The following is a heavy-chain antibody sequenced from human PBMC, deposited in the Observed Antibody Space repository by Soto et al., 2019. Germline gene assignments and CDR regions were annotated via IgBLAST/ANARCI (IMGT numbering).Heavy chain of an antibody. CDR3: ARDTLSTYCSGGSCYSGLRAFDI. D-gene: IGHD2-15*01. CDR2: ISSSGSTI. V-gene: IGHV3-48*03. CDR1: GFTFSSYE. Sequence: EVQLVESGGGLVQPGGSLRLSCAASGFTFSSYEMNWVRQAPGKGLEWVSYISSSGSTIYYADSVKGRFTISRDNAKNSLYLQMNSLRAEDTAVYYCARDTLSTYCSGGSCYSGLRAFDIWGQGTMVTVSS. J-gene: IGHJ3*02.